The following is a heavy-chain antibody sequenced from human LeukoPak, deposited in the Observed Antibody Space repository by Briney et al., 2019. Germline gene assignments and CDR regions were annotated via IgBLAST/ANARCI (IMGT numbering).Heavy chain of an antibody. CDR1: DFTFDFYW. Sequence: GGSLRLSCVASDFTFDFYWMTWVRQAPEKGLEWLANILPDGSQKYYVDSVKGRFTISRDNPKNSLYLQINNLRAEDTAVYYCGRLAHNAWYAIDFWGQGTLVTVSS. CDR2: ILPDGSQK. D-gene: IGHD2-2*01. CDR3: GRLAHNAWYAIDF. V-gene: IGHV3-7*01. J-gene: IGHJ4*02.